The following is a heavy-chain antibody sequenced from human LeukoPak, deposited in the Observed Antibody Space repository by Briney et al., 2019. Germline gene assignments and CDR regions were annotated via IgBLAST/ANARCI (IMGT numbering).Heavy chain of an antibody. D-gene: IGHD6-19*01. CDR3: ARLIAVAGTLSFFDY. Sequence: SETLSLTCTVSGGSISSSSYYWGWIRQPPGKGLEWIGSIYYSGSTYYNPSLKSRLTISVDTSKNQFSLKLSSVTAADTAIYYCARLIAVAGTLSFFDYWGQGTLVTVSS. J-gene: IGHJ4*02. CDR2: IYYSGST. CDR1: GGSISSSSYY. V-gene: IGHV4-39*07.